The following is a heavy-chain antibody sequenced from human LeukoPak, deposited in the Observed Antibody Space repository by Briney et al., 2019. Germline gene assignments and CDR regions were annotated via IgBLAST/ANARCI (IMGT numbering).Heavy chain of an antibody. D-gene: IGHD3-3*01. Sequence: SETLSLTCTVSGGSISSYYWSWFRQPPGRELEWFGYFYTSGGTNYNPSLKSRVTISVDTSKNQFSLKLSSVTAADTAVYYCARQNYDFWSGYFEATNWFDPWGQGTLVTVSS. V-gene: IGHV4-4*09. CDR1: GGSISSYY. CDR3: ARQNYDFWSGYFEATNWFDP. J-gene: IGHJ5*02. CDR2: FYTSGGT.